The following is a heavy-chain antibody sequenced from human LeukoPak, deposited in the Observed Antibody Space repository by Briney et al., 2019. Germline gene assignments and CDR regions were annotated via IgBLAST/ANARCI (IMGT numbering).Heavy chain of an antibody. V-gene: IGHV1-2*02. Sequence: ASVKVSCKACGYTFTGYYMHWVRQAPGQRLEWVGWVSPNSLCTKYAQKFERRDTMTRETSISTACMELSRLRSDDTAVSYSARARYCSSTSCSPYFFDSWGQGTLVTVSS. J-gene: IGHJ4*02. CDR3: ARARYCSSTSCSPYFFDS. D-gene: IGHD2-2*01. CDR2: VSPNSLCT. CDR1: GYTFTGYY.